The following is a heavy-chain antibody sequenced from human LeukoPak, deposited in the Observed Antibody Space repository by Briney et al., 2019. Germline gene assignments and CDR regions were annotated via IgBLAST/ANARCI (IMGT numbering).Heavy chain of an antibody. D-gene: IGHD3-3*01. J-gene: IGHJ5*01. CDR3: ARESGRFRFDS. Sequence: GESLRLSCAASGFTFNKYWMNWVRQSPGKGLEWVANIKEDSSDKNYVDSMKGRFTISRDNAKNSLYLQMNSLRAEDTAVYYCARESGRFRFDSWGQGTLVTVSS. CDR2: IKEDSSDK. CDR1: GFTFNKYW. V-gene: IGHV3-7*01.